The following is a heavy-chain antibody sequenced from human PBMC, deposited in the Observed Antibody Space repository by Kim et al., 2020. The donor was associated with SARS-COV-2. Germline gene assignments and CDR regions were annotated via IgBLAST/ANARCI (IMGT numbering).Heavy chain of an antibody. CDR3: ARDECSGWCTADY. J-gene: IGHJ4*02. V-gene: IGHV3-48*03. Sequence: YADSVKGRFTISRDNAKNSLYLQMNSLRAEDTAVYYCARDECSGWCTADYWGQGTLVTVSS. D-gene: IGHD6-19*01.